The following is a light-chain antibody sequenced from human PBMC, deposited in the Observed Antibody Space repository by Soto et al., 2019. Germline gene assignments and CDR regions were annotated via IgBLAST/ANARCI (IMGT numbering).Light chain of an antibody. CDR1: SSDVGSYNL. Sequence: QSALTQPASVSGSPGQSTTISCTGTSSDVGSYNLVSWYQQHPGKAPKLMIYEVSKRPSGVSKRFSGSKSGNTASLTISGLQAEDEADYYSCSYAGSSTPLIFGTGTKLTVL. CDR2: EVS. V-gene: IGLV2-23*02. J-gene: IGLJ1*01. CDR3: CSYAGSSTPLI.